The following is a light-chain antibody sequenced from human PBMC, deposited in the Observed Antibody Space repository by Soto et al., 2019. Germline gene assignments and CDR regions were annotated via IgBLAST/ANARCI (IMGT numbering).Light chain of an antibody. CDR3: QQRSNWPPYT. V-gene: IGKV3-11*01. CDR1: QSVSTD. Sequence: EIVLTQSPATLSLSPGERATLSCRALQSVSTDLAWYKQKPGQAPRRLIYDASNGATGIPARFSGSGSGTDFPLTISSLEPEDFAVYYCQQRSNWPPYTFGQGTKLEIK. CDR2: DAS. J-gene: IGKJ2*01.